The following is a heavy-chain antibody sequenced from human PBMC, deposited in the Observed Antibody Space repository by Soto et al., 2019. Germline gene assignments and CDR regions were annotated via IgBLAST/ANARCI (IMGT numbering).Heavy chain of an antibody. CDR1: GDSVSSNSAA. CDR3: ARAITGPLRWKVRNWYFDL. V-gene: IGHV6-1*01. D-gene: IGHD1-20*01. J-gene: IGHJ2*01. Sequence: SQTLSLTCAISGDSVSSNSAAWNWIRQSPSRGLEWLGRTYYRSKWYNDYAVSVKSRITINPDTSKNQFSLQLNSVTPEDTAVYYCARAITGPLRWKVRNWYFDLWGRGTLVTVSS. CDR2: TYYRSKWYN.